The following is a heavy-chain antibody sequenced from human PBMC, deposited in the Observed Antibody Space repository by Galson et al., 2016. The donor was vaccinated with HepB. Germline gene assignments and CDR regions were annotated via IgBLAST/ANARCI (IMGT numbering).Heavy chain of an antibody. D-gene: IGHD2-15*01. J-gene: IGHJ3*02. V-gene: IGHV4-59*08. CDR3: ARRLPCSDDTCYRPYDAFDI. CDR1: GASIRNSY. Sequence: SETLSLTCSVSGASIRNSYWSWLRQPPGKGLEWIGYMFYSGSSKYNPSLNSRVTFSIDTSTNFFSLRLSSVTAADTAVYYCARRLPCSDDTCYRPYDAFDIWGQGTMVTVSS. CDR2: MFYSGSS.